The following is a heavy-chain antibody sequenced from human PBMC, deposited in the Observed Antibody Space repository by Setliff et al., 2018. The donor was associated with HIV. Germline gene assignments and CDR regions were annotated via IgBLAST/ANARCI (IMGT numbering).Heavy chain of an antibody. CDR1: GFTFSGSA. CDR2: IRSKANSYAT. J-gene: IGHJ3*02. V-gene: IGHV3-73*01. Sequence: GGSLRLSCAASGFTFSGSAMHWVRQASGKGLEWVGRIRSKANSYATAYAASVKGRFTISRDDSKNTAYLQMNSLKTEDTAVYYCTRRSYGEYYDSSGSGTHDAFDIWGQGTMVTVS. D-gene: IGHD3-22*01. CDR3: TRRSYGEYYDSSGSGTHDAFDI.